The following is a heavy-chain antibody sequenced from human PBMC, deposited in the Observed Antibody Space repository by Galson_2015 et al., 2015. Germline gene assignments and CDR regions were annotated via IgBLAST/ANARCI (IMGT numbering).Heavy chain of an antibody. CDR2: IIPIFGTA. CDR3: ARNYDFYHPLGA. Sequence: SVKVSCKASGGTFSSYAISWVRQAPGQGLEWMGGIIPIFGTANYAQKFQGRVTITADESTSTAYMELSSLRSEDTAVYYCARNYDFYHPLGAWGQGTLVTVSS. CDR1: GGTFSSYA. D-gene: IGHD3-3*01. V-gene: IGHV1-69*13. J-gene: IGHJ5*02.